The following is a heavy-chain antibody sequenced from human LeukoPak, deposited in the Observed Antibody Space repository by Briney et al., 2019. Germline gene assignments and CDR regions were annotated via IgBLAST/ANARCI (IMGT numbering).Heavy chain of an antibody. V-gene: IGHV3-23*01. D-gene: IGHD3-10*01. CDR1: GFTFSTYS. CDR2: ITSNGGST. CDR3: AKDPTLWFGEFSFDY. Sequence: GGSLRLSCAASGFTFSTYSMNWVRQAPGKGLEWVSGITSNGGSTYYAESVKGRFTISRDNSKNTLYLQMNNLRAEDTAVYYCAKDPTLWFGEFSFDYWGQGTLVTVSS. J-gene: IGHJ4*02.